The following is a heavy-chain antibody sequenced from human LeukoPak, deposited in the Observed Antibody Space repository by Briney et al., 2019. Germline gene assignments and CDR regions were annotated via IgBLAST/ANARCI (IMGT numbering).Heavy chain of an antibody. CDR3: AREMDHGYSYGLVLDS. CDR1: GGSMNNYY. D-gene: IGHD5-18*01. V-gene: IGHV4-4*07. Sequence: SETLSLTCTASGGSMNNYYWTWLRQPAGKRLEWLGRMYHSGTTNYNPPLYNPSLSSRVTMSVDGAKNQFSLSLKSVTTADTAIYFSAREMDHGYSYGLVLDSWGQGSLVTVSS. J-gene: IGHJ4*02. CDR2: MYHSGTT.